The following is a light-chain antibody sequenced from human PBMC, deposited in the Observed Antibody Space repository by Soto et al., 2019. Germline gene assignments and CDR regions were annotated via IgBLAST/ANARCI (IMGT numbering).Light chain of an antibody. Sequence: EIVLTQSPATLSLSPGERATLSCRASQSVSSYLAWYQQKPGQAPRLLIYDASNRATGIPARFSGSGSGTDFTLTISSLEPEEFAVYYCQQRSNWPPWWTFGQGTKVEIK. CDR2: DAS. CDR1: QSVSSY. J-gene: IGKJ1*01. V-gene: IGKV3-11*01. CDR3: QQRSNWPPWWT.